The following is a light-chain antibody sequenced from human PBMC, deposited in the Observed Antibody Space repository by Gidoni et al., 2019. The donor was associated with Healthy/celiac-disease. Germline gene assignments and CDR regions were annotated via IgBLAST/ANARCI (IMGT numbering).Light chain of an antibody. J-gene: IGKJ1*01. Sequence: IQMTQSPSTLYASVGDRVTNTRRASQSISSWLAWYHHKPGKAPKLLNYDASSLESGVPSRFSGMGSGTEFTLTISSLQPEDFATYYCQHQGTFGQGTKVEIK. CDR2: DAS. CDR1: QSISSW. CDR3: QHQGT. V-gene: IGKV1-5*01.